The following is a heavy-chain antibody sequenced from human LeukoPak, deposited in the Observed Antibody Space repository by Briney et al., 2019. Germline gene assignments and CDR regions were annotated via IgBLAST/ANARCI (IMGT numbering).Heavy chain of an antibody. Sequence: SETLSLTCTVSGGSISSSSYYWGWIRQPPWKGLEWIGSIYYSGSTYYNPSLKSRVTIFVDTSKNQFSLKLSSVTAADTAVYYCASRYSGYESDYWGQGTLVTVSS. CDR1: GGSISSSSYY. D-gene: IGHD5-12*01. J-gene: IGHJ4*02. V-gene: IGHV4-39*01. CDR2: IYYSGST. CDR3: ASRYSGYESDY.